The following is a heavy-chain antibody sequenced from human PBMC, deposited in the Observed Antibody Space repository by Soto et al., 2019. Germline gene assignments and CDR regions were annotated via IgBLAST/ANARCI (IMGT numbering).Heavy chain of an antibody. CDR1: GYSFTSDW. J-gene: IGHJ4*02. Sequence: GESLKISCKGSGYSFTSDWIGWVRQMPGKGLEWMGIIYPGDSDTRYSPSFQGQVTISADKSISTAYLQWSSLKASDTAMYYCARWYGYSYGSVSGIDYWGQGTLVTVSS. D-gene: IGHD5-18*01. CDR2: IYPGDSDT. CDR3: ARWYGYSYGSVSGIDY. V-gene: IGHV5-51*01.